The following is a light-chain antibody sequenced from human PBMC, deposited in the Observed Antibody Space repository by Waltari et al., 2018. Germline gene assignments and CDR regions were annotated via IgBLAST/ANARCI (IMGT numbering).Light chain of an antibody. Sequence: QPVLTRPTSLSASPGASARFTCTLRSGTHVGTYRIYWYQQKPGSLPRYPPRYKSDSDKQQGSGVPSRFSGSKDASTNAGLLLISGLQSEDEADYYCAIWYSSTWVFGGGTKLTVL. CDR3: AIWYSSTWV. V-gene: IGLV5-39*01. CDR2: YKSDSDK. J-gene: IGLJ3*02. CDR1: SGTHVGTYR.